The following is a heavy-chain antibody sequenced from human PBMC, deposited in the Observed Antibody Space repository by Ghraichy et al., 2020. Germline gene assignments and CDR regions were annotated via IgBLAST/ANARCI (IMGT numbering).Heavy chain of an antibody. Sequence: LSLTCAASGFTFSSYSMNWVRQAPGKGLEWVSSISSSSSYIYYADSVKGRFTISRDNAKNSLYLQMNSLRAEDTAVYYCAGTEYCSGGSCYDDFDYWGQGTLVTVSS. CDR3: AGTEYCSGGSCYDDFDY. CDR2: ISSSSSYI. J-gene: IGHJ4*02. CDR1: GFTFSSYS. D-gene: IGHD2-15*01. V-gene: IGHV3-21*01.